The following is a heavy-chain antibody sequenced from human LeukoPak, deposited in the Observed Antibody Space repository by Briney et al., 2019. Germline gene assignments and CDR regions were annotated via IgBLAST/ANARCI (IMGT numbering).Heavy chain of an antibody. D-gene: IGHD1-14*01. J-gene: IGHJ4*02. CDR2: IYTSGST. CDR1: GGSISSGSYY. V-gene: IGHV4-61*02. Sequence: SETLSLTCTVSGGSISSGSYYWSWIPQPAGKGLEWIGRIYTSGSTNYNPSLKSRVTISVDTSKNQFSLKLSSVTAADTAVYYCARDDHNYFDYWGQGTLVTVSS. CDR3: ARDDHNYFDY.